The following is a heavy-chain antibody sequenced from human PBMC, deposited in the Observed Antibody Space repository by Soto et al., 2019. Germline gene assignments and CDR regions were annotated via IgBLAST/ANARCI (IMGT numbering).Heavy chain of an antibody. CDR3: AKGPIVVVRAALDF. Sequence: PLRLLCAAAGFTCISLGRHCVRKDPGKGLEWVAVISYDGSNKYYADSVKGRFTISRDNSKNTLYLQMNSLRAEDTAVYYRAKGPIVVVRAALDFLGKGTLVTGFS. D-gene: IGHD2-2*01. CDR1: GFTCISLG. CDR2: ISYDGSNK. J-gene: IGHJ4*02. V-gene: IGHV3-30*18.